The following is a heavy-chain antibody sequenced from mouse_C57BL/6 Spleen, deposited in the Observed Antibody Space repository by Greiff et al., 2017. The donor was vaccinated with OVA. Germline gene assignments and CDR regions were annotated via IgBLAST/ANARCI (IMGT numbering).Heavy chain of an antibody. CDR2: IHPNSGST. J-gene: IGHJ1*03. D-gene: IGHD1-1*01. Sequence: QVQLQQPGAELVKPGASVKLSCKASGYTFTSYWMHWVKQRPGQGLEWIGMIHPNSGSTNYNEKFKSKATLTVDKSSSTAYMQLSSLTSEDSAVYYGARGDYYGSSDWYFDDWGTGTTVTVSS. CDR3: ARGDYYGSSDWYFDD. CDR1: GYTFTSYW. V-gene: IGHV1-64*01.